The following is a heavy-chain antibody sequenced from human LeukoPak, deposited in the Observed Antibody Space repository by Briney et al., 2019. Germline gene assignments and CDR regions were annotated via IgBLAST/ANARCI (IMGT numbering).Heavy chain of an antibody. V-gene: IGHV3-15*01. CDR2: IKSKTDGGTT. CDR3: ARAPTVSVGYCSSVSCQADY. Sequence: GGSLRLSCAASGFTFSNAWMSWVRQAPGKGLEWVCRIKSKTDGGTTDYAAPVKGRFTISRDDSKNTLYLQMNSLKTEDTAVYYCARAPTVSVGYCSSVSCQADYWGQGTLVTVSS. D-gene: IGHD2-2*01. CDR1: GFTFSNAW. J-gene: IGHJ4*02.